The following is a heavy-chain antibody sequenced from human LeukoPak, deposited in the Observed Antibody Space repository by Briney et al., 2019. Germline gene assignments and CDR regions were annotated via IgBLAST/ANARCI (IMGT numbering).Heavy chain of an antibody. CDR2: ISWNSGSI. V-gene: IGHV3-9*01. Sequence: GRSLRLSCAASGFTFDDYAMHWVRQAPGKGLEWVSGISWNSGSIGYADSVKGRFTISRDNAKNSLYLQMNSLRAEDTALYYCAKDILTGLDAFDIWGQGTMVTVSS. CDR1: GFTFDDYA. CDR3: AKDILTGLDAFDI. D-gene: IGHD3-9*01. J-gene: IGHJ3*02.